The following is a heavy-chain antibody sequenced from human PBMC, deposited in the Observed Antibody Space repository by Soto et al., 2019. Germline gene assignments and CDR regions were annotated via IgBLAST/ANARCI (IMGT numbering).Heavy chain of an antibody. Sequence: QVQLVQSGAEVKKPGASVKVSCKASGYTFTSYGISSVRQAPGQGLEWMGWISAYNGNTNYAQKLQGRVTMTTDTSTSKAYMVLRSLRSDDTAVYYCASHYDSSGLRGKYGMDVWGQGTTVTVSS. V-gene: IGHV1-18*01. CDR1: GYTFTSYG. CDR2: ISAYNGNT. D-gene: IGHD3-22*01. CDR3: ASHYDSSGLRGKYGMDV. J-gene: IGHJ6*02.